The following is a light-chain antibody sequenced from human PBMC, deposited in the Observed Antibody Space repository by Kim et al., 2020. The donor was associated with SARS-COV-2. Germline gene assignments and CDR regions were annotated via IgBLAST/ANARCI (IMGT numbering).Light chain of an antibody. CDR3: SSYTASTISV. CDR1: NSDICVHAS. Sequence: GQPIPTSAPGTNSDICVHASASSYQHYPGKAPKLLICDVTRRASVVSHHCSGAKSGGTASLSITALQTEEDADYYCSSYTASTISVFGGGTQLTVL. V-gene: IGLV2-14*03. CDR2: DVT. J-gene: IGLJ3*02.